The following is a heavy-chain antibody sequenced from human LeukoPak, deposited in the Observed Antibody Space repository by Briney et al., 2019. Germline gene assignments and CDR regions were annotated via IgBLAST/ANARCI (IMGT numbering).Heavy chain of an antibody. CDR3: ARVEVRDFWSGYYTGLDY. CDR1: GFTFSDYY. J-gene: IGHJ4*02. V-gene: IGHV3-11*04. CDR2: ISSSGSTI. Sequence: GGSLRLSCAASGFTFSDYYMSWIRQAPGKGLEWVSYISSSGSTIYYADSVKGRFTISRDNAKNSLYLQMNSLRAEDTAVYYCARVEVRDFWSGYYTGLDYWGQGTLVTVSS. D-gene: IGHD3-3*01.